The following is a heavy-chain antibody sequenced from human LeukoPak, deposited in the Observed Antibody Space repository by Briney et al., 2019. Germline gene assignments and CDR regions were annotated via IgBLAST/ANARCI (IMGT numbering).Heavy chain of an antibody. Sequence: ASVKVSCKASGYTFTSYGITWVRQAPGQGLEWMGWISAYNGNTNYGQKLQGRVTMTTDTSTSTAYMELRSLRSDDTAVYYCARFERWTGTVYLDYWGQGTLVTVSS. CDR3: ARFERWTGTVYLDY. V-gene: IGHV1-18*01. D-gene: IGHD3/OR15-3a*01. CDR1: GYTFTSYG. CDR2: ISAYNGNT. J-gene: IGHJ4*02.